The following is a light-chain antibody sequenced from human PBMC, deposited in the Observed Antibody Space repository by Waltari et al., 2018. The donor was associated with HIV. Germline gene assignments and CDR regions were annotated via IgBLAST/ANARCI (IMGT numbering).Light chain of an antibody. V-gene: IGLV2-14*01. CDR1: SRDVGCYNY. Sequence: QSALTQPASVSGSPGQSITISCTGTSRDVGCYNYVSWYQQHPDKAPKLMIYAVSNRPSGVSNRFSGSKSGNTASLTISGLQAEDEADYYCTSYTSSSTVVFGGGTKLTVL. CDR2: AVS. CDR3: TSYTSSSTVV. J-gene: IGLJ2*01.